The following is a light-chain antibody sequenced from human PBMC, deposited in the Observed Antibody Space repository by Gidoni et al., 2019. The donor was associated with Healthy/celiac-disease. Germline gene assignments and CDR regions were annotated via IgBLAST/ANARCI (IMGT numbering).Light chain of an antibody. Sequence: QSALTQTPSASGSPGQSVTISCTGTSSDVGGYNYVSWYRQHPGKAPKLMIYEVTERPSGVPDRFFGSKSGNTASLTVSGLQAEDEADYYCSSYAGSNTYVFGTGTKVTVL. J-gene: IGLJ1*01. CDR1: SSDVGGYNY. CDR2: EVT. CDR3: SSYAGSNTYV. V-gene: IGLV2-8*01.